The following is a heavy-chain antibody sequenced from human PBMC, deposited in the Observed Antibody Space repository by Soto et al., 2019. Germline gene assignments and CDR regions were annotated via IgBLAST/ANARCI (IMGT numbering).Heavy chain of an antibody. J-gene: IGHJ6*02. V-gene: IGHV1-69*18. D-gene: IGHD4-4*01. CDR1: GGTFSTYG. Sequence: QVQLVQSGAEARKPGSSVTVSCKASGGTFSTYGITWVRQAPGQGLEWMGNIIPLIGTANYAQRFRGRVTITADESTTTDYLEMTSLRSEATAVYYCARVVMTTVPASFYYGLDVWGQGTTVTVSS. CDR2: IIPLIGTA. CDR3: ARVVMTTVPASFYYGLDV.